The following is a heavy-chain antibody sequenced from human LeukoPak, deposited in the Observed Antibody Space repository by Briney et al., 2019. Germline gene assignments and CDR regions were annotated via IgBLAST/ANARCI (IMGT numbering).Heavy chain of an antibody. D-gene: IGHD6-13*01. CDR2: IRQDGSDK. CDR1: GFTFSSYW. Sequence: QPGGSLRLSCAASGFTFSSYWMSWVRQAPGKGLEWVANIRQDGSDKYYVDSVKGRFTISRDNAMNSLYLQMDSLRVEDTAIYYCARSVPYGTTWYGRSDCWGQGTQVTVSS. J-gene: IGHJ4*02. CDR3: ARSVPYGTTWYGRSDC. V-gene: IGHV3-7*03.